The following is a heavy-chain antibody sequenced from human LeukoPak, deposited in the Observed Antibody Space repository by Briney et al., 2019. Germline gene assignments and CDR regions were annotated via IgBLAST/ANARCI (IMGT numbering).Heavy chain of an antibody. CDR1: GGSISSGDYY. D-gene: IGHD3-22*01. V-gene: IGHV4-39*07. CDR3: ARDSSGYPRSFDY. CDR2: IYYSGST. Sequence: PSETLSLTCTVSGGSISSGDYYWSWIRQPPGKGLEWIGSIYYSGSTYYNPSLKSRVTISVDTSKNQFSLKLSSVTAADTAVYYCARDSSGYPRSFDYWGQGTLVTVSS. J-gene: IGHJ4*02.